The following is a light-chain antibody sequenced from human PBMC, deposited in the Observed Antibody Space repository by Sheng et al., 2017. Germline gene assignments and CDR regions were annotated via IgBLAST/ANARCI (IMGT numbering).Light chain of an antibody. V-gene: IGKV3-20*01. CDR3: QQYGSSWT. J-gene: IGKJ1*01. Sequence: EIVLTQSPGTLSLSPGERATLSCRASQSVTNSYLAWYQQKPGQAPRLLLYGASSRATGIPDRFSGSGSGTDFTLTISRLEPGDFAVYCCQQYGSSWTFGQGTKVE. CDR1: QSVTNSY. CDR2: GAS.